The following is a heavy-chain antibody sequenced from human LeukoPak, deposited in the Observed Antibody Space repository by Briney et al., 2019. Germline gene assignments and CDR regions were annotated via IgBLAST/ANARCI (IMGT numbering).Heavy chain of an antibody. CDR1: GGSISSGDYY. CDR3: ARERNNLAAIRMNVFDI. CDR2: IYYSGST. D-gene: IGHD2-2*02. V-gene: IGHV4-61*08. Sequence: PSETLSLTCTVSGGSISSGDYYWSWLRQPPGKGLEWIGYIYYSGSTNYNPSLKSRVTISVDTSKNQFSLKLSSVTAADTAVYYCARERNNLAAIRMNVFDIWGQGTMVTVSS. J-gene: IGHJ3*02.